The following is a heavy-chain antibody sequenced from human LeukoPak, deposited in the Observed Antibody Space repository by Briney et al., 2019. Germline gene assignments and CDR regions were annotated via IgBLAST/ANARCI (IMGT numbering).Heavy chain of an antibody. CDR1: GGSISISSYY. D-gene: IGHD3-9*01. J-gene: IGHJ3*02. CDR3: ARGGYFDWLPHDAFDI. V-gene: IGHV4-39*07. Sequence: SETLSLTCSVSGGSISISSYYCGWIRQPPGKGLEWIGSIYYSGSTYYNPSLKSRVTISVDTSKNQFSLKLSSVTAADTAVYYCARGGYFDWLPHDAFDIWGQGTMVTVSS. CDR2: IYYSGST.